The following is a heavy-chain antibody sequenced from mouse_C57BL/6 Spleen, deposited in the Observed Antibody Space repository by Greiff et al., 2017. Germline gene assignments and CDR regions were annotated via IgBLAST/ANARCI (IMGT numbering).Heavy chain of an antibody. CDR3: ARQSPYFDY. V-gene: IGHV5-6*01. CDR2: ISSGGSYT. CDR1: GFTFSSYG. Sequence: EVKLMESGGDLVKPGGSLKLSCAASGFTFSSYGMSWVRQTPDKRLEWVATISSGGSYTYYPDSVKGRFTISRDNAKNTLYLQMSSLKSEDTAMYYCARQSPYFDYWGQGTTLTVSS. J-gene: IGHJ2*01.